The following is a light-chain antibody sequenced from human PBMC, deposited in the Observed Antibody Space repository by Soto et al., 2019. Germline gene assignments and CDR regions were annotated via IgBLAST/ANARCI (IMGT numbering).Light chain of an antibody. CDR3: SSFTSTSTSYV. J-gene: IGLJ1*01. Sequence: QSVLTQPASVSESPGQSITISCTGTSSDVGAYNYVSWYQQHPGQAPKLMIYEVNNRPSGVPHRFSGYKSGNTASLTISGLQAEDEADYYCSSFTSTSTSYVFGFGTKVTVL. CDR2: EVN. V-gene: IGLV2-14*01. CDR1: SSDVGAYNY.